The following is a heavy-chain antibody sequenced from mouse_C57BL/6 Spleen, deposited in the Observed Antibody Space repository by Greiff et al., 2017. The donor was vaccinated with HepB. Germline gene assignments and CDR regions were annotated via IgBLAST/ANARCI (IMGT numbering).Heavy chain of an antibody. V-gene: IGHV1-19*01. J-gene: IGHJ1*03. Sequence: EVQLQQSGPVLVKPGASVKMSCKASGYTFTDYYMNWVKQSHGKSLEWIGVINPYNGGTSYNQKFKGKATLTVYKSSSTAYMELNSLTSEDSAVDYCAREETGGRYFDVWGTGTTVTVSS. CDR3: AREETGGRYFDV. CDR2: INPYNGGT. CDR1: GYTFTDYY. D-gene: IGHD4-1*01.